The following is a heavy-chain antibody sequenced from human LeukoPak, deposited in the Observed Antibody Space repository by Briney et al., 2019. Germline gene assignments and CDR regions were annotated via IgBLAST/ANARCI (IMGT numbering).Heavy chain of an antibody. CDR1: GFTFDDYA. CDR3: AKIAAAGAFDY. V-gene: IGHV3-9*01. D-gene: IGHD6-13*01. J-gene: IGHJ4*02. CDR2: ISWHSGSI. Sequence: GRSLRLSCAASGFTFDDYAMHWVRQAPGKGLEWVSGISWHSGSIGYADSVKGRFTISRDNAKNSLYLQMNSLRAEDTALYYCAKIAAAGAFDYWGQGTLVTVSS.